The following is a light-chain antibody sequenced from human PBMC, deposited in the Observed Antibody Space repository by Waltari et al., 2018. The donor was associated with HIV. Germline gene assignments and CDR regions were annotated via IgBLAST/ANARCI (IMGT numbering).Light chain of an antibody. CDR1: SSDVGGYNV. Sequence: QSALTQPASVSGSPGQSITISCTGTSSDVGGYNVVSWYQQHPGKAPKLMIYEVSKRPSGVSNRFSGSKSGNTASLTISGLQAEDEADYHCCSYAGSSTYVVFGGGTKLTVL. J-gene: IGLJ2*01. CDR2: EVS. CDR3: CSYAGSSTYVV. V-gene: IGLV2-23*02.